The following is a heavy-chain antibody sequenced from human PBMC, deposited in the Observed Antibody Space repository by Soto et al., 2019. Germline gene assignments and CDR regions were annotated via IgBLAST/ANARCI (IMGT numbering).Heavy chain of an antibody. D-gene: IGHD2-2*01. V-gene: IGHV1-18*04. Sequence: AASVKVSCKASGYTFTGYYMHWVRQAPGQGLEWMGWINPYKGNTYLAQKLQGRVTMTTDTSTTTAYMELRSLRSDDTAVYYCARGYQSRYCSSTTCPFDYWGQGTLVTVSS. J-gene: IGHJ4*02. CDR1: GYTFTGYY. CDR3: ARGYQSRYCSSTTCPFDY. CDR2: INPYKGNT.